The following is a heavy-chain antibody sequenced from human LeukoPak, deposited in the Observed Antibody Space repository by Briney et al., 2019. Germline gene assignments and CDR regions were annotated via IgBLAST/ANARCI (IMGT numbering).Heavy chain of an antibody. D-gene: IGHD2/OR15-2a*01. CDR1: GGTFSSYA. V-gene: IGHV1-69*13. CDR3: ARDHPSLSRPFDY. Sequence: SVKVSCKASGGTFSSYAISWVRQAPGQGLEWMGGIIPIFGTANYAQKFQGRVTITADESTSTAYMELSSLRSEDTAVYYCARDHPSLSRPFDYWGQGTLVTVSS. J-gene: IGHJ4*02. CDR2: IIPIFGTA.